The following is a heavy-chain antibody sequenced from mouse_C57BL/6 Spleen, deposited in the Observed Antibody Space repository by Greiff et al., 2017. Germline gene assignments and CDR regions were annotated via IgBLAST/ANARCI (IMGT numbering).Heavy chain of an antibody. J-gene: IGHJ4*01. Sequence: EVQLQQSGPELVKPGASVKISCKASGYTFTDYYMNWVKQSHGKSLEWIGDINPNNGGTSYNQKFKGKATLTVDKSSSTAYMELRSLTSEDSAVYYCARPGTDAMDYWGKGTSVTVSS. CDR1: GYTFTDYY. D-gene: IGHD4-1*01. CDR2: INPNNGGT. CDR3: ARPGTDAMDY. V-gene: IGHV1-26*01.